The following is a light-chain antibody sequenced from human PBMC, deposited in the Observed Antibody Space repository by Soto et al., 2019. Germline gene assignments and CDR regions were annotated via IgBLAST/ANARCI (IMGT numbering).Light chain of an antibody. J-gene: IGLJ1*01. CDR1: SSDIGDYDY. CDR3: NSYATGNTRV. CDR2: EVS. Sequence: SALTQPASVSGSPGQSTTISCTGSSSDIGDYDYVSWYQQHPGKAPKVLISEVSNRPSGVSNRFSGSKSGNTASLTISGLQAEDEADYYCNSYATGNTRVFGTGTKVTVL. V-gene: IGLV2-14*01.